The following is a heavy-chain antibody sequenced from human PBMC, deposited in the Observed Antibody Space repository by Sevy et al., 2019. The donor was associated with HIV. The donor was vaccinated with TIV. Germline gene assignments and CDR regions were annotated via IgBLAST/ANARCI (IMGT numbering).Heavy chain of an antibody. V-gene: IGHV1-2*02. CDR2: INPNSGGT. J-gene: IGHJ4*02. CDR1: GYTFTGYY. D-gene: IGHD5-12*01. Sequence: ASVKVSCKASGYTFTGYYMHWVRQAPGQGLEWMGWINPNSGGTNYAQKFQGRVTMTRDTSISTAYMELSRLRSDDTAVYYCARVLSPQRGYSGYDTSFDYWGQGTLVTVSS. CDR3: ARVLSPQRGYSGYDTSFDY.